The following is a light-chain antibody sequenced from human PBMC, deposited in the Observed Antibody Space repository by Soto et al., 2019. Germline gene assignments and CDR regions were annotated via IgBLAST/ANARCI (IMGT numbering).Light chain of an antibody. CDR1: SSNIGAGYD. CDR2: GSS. J-gene: IGLJ2*01. V-gene: IGLV1-40*01. Sequence: QSVLTQPPSVSGAPGQRVTISCTGSSSNIGAGYDVHWYQWLPGTAPKLLIYGSSYRPSGVPDRFSGSKSGTSASLAITGRQPEDEADYLCQSYDSSLSGLLFGGGTQLTVL. CDR3: QSYDSSLSGLL.